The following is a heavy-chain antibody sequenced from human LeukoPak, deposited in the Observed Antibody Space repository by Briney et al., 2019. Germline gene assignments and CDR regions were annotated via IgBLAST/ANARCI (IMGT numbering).Heavy chain of an antibody. CDR1: GGSFSGYY. Sequence: SETLSLTCAVYGGSFSGYYWSWIRQPPGKGLDWIGEINHSGSTNYNPSLKSRVTMSVDTSKNQFSLKLSSVTAADTAVYYCARDPYTGALDVWGKGTTVTVSS. CDR2: INHSGST. J-gene: IGHJ6*04. D-gene: IGHD7-27*01. V-gene: IGHV4-34*01. CDR3: ARDPYTGALDV.